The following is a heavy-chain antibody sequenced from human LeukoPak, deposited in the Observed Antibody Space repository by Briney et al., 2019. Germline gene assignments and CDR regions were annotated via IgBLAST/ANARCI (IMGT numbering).Heavy chain of an antibody. CDR1: GYTFTSYD. Sequence: ASVKVSCKASGYTFTSYDINWVRQATGQGLEWMGWMNPNSGNTGYAQKFQGRVTMTRNTSISTAYMELSSLRSEDTAVYYCARDEGYYYDSSGDYYFDYWGQGTLVTVSS. J-gene: IGHJ4*02. V-gene: IGHV1-8*01. CDR3: ARDEGYYYDSSGDYYFDY. CDR2: MNPNSGNT. D-gene: IGHD3-22*01.